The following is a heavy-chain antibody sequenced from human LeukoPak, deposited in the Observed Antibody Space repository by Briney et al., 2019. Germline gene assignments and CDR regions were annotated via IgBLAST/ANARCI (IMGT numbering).Heavy chain of an antibody. CDR2: IYYSGST. D-gene: IGHD3-22*01. CDR3: ARGRARDSSGYPNY. Sequence: SETLSLTCTVSGGSISSYYWSWIRQPPGKGLEWIGYIYYSGSTNYNPSLKSRVTISIDTSKNQFSLKLSSVTAADTAVYYCARGRARDSSGYPNYWGQGTLVTVSS. J-gene: IGHJ4*02. CDR1: GGSISSYY. V-gene: IGHV4-59*01.